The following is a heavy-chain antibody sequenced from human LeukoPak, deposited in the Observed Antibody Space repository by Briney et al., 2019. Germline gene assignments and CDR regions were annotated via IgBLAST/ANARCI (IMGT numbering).Heavy chain of an antibody. J-gene: IGHJ4*02. Sequence: SETLSLTCTVSGGSISSYYWGWIRQPPGKGLEWIGYIYYSGSTNYNPSLKSRVTISVDTSKNQFSLKLSSVTAADTAVYYCARLSFFRGSYVFDYWGQGTLVTVSS. CDR3: ARLSFFRGSYVFDY. D-gene: IGHD1-26*01. V-gene: IGHV4-59*01. CDR1: GGSISSYY. CDR2: IYYSGST.